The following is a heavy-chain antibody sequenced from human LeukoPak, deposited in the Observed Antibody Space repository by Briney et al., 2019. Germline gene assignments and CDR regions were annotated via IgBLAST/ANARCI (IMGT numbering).Heavy chain of an antibody. V-gene: IGHV3-7*01. D-gene: IGHD3-22*01. J-gene: IGHJ4*02. CDR3: ASYNYYDSSGQIDY. CDR2: IKQDGSEK. CDR1: GFTFSSYW. Sequence: GGSLRLSCAASGFTFSSYWMSWVRQAPGKGPEWVANIKQDGSEKYYVDSVKGRFTISRDNAKNSLYLQMNSLRAEDTAVYYCASYNYYDSSGQIDYWGQGTLVTVSS.